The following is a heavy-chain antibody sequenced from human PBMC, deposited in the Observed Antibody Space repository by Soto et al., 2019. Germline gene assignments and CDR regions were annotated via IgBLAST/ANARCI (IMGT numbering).Heavy chain of an antibody. Sequence: QMQLVQSVPEVKKPGTSVKVSCKASGFTFTTSAVQWVRQARGQRLEWIGWIVVGSGNTNFAQKFQERVTITRDMSTSTAYMELSSLRSEDTAVYYCAALLRDSSGYYYVGNAFDIWGQGTMVSVSS. V-gene: IGHV1-58*01. CDR1: GFTFTTSA. J-gene: IGHJ3*02. CDR3: AALLRDSSGYYYVGNAFDI. CDR2: IVVGSGNT. D-gene: IGHD3-22*01.